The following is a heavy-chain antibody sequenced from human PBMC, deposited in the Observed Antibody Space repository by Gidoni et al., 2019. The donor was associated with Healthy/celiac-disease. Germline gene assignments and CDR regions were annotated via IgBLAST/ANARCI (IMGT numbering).Heavy chain of an antibody. Sequence: QVQLVASGGGVVQPGRSLRLSCAASGFTFSSYALPWVRQAPGKGLEWVAVISYDGSNKYYADSVKGRFTISRDNSKNTLYLQMNSLRAEDTAVYYCARDVDLKGITMIVVAIGAFDIWGQGTMVTVSS. CDR2: ISYDGSNK. J-gene: IGHJ3*02. D-gene: IGHD3-22*01. CDR1: GFTFSSYA. V-gene: IGHV3-30-3*01. CDR3: ARDVDLKGITMIVVAIGAFDI.